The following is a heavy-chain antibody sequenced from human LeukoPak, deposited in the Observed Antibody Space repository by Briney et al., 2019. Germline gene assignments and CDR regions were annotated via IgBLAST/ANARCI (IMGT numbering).Heavy chain of an antibody. D-gene: IGHD6-13*01. CDR3: AKQLGGEDY. Sequence: GGSLRLSCAASGFTFSSYGMHWVRQAPGKGLEWVAVISYDGSNKYHADSVKSRFTISRDNSKNTLYLQMNSLRAEDTAVYYCAKQLGGEDYWGQGTLVTVSS. CDR2: ISYDGSNK. CDR1: GFTFSSYG. V-gene: IGHV3-30*18. J-gene: IGHJ4*02.